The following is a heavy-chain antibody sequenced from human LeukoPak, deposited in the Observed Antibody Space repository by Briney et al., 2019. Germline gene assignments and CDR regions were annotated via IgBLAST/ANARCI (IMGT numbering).Heavy chain of an antibody. D-gene: IGHD3-10*01. CDR3: AIPPLSGTGSSRPLAEMDI. CDR2: IRYDGSNK. V-gene: IGHV3-30*02. CDR1: GFTFSSHG. Sequence: GGSLRLSCVASGFTFSSHGMHWVRQAPGKGLEWVAFIRYDGSNKYYADSVKGRFTISRDNSKNTLYLQMNSLRAEDTAVHYCAIPPLSGTGSSRPLAEMDIWGQGTTVTVSS. J-gene: IGHJ6*02.